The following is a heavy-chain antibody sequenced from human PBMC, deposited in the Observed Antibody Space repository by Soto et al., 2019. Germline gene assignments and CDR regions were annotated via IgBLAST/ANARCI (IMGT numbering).Heavy chain of an antibody. CDR3: ARGTTDYYYYYGMDV. CDR1: GDSVSSNSAA. V-gene: IGHV6-1*01. J-gene: IGHJ6*02. CDR2: TYYRSKWYN. D-gene: IGHD4-17*01. Sequence: PSQTLSLTCAISGDSVSSNSAAWNWIRQSPSRGLEWLGRTYYRSKWYNDYAVSVKSRITINPDTSKNQFSLKLSSVTAADTAVYYCARGTTDYYYYYGMDVWGQGTTVTVSS.